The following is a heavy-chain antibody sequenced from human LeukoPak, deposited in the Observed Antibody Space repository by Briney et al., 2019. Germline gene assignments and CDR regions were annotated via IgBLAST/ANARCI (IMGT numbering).Heavy chain of an antibody. Sequence: ASVKVSCKASGGTFSSYAISWVRQAPGQGLEWMGRIIPIFGTANYAQKFQGRVTITTDESTLTAYMELSSLRSEDTAVYYCARGDSSGWYMRWFDPWGQGTLVTVSS. CDR3: ARGDSSGWYMRWFDP. V-gene: IGHV1-69*05. J-gene: IGHJ5*02. CDR1: GGTFSSYA. D-gene: IGHD6-19*01. CDR2: IIPIFGTA.